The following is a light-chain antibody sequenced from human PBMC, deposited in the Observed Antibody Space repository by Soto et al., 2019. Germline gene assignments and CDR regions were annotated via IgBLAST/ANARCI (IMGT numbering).Light chain of an antibody. CDR2: DDN. J-gene: IGLJ1*01. V-gene: IGLV3-21*02. CDR3: QVWDSSTDHRV. Sequence: SYELTQPPSVSVAPGQTARISCGGNNIGGKSVHWYQQKPGQAPVLVVYDDNDRPSGIPERFSGSNSGNTATLTISRVEAGDEADYYCQVWDSSTDHRVFGTGTKATV. CDR1: NIGGKS.